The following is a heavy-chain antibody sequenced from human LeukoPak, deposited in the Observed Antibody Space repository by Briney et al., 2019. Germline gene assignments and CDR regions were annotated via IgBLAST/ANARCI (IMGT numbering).Heavy chain of an antibody. J-gene: IGHJ3*02. CDR3: ARGDSSGYYFDAFDI. D-gene: IGHD3-22*01. CDR2: IYYSGST. CDR1: GGSISSSSYY. V-gene: IGHV4-39*07. Sequence: SETLSLTCTVSGGSISSSSYYWGWIRQPPGKGLEWIGSIYYSGSTYYNPSLKSRVTISVDTSKNQFSLKLSSVTAAGTAVYYCARGDSSGYYFDAFDIWGQGTMVTVSS.